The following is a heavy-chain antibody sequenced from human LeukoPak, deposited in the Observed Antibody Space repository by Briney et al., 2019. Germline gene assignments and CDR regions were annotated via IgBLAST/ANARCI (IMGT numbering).Heavy chain of an antibody. Sequence: GGSLRLSCAASGFTFSSYSMNWVRQAPGKGLEWVSSISSSSSYIYFADSVKGRFTISRDNAKNSLYLQMNSLRAEDTAVYYCARLWERYDAFDIWGQGTMVTVSS. CDR3: ARLWERYDAFDI. J-gene: IGHJ3*02. CDR1: GFTFSSYS. D-gene: IGHD1-1*01. CDR2: ISSSSSYI. V-gene: IGHV3-21*01.